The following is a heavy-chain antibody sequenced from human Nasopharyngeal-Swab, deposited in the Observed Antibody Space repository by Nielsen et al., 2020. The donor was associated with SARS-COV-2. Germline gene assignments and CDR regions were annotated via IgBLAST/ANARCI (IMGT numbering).Heavy chain of an antibody. V-gene: IGHV1-24*01. D-gene: IGHD6-13*01. Sequence: ASVKVSCKVSGYTLTELSMHWVRQAPGKGLEWMGGFDPEDGKTIYAQKFQGRVTMTEDTSTDTAYMELSSLRSEDTAVYYCATDLAAAGKYYYYYYGMDVWGQGTTVTVSS. CDR3: ATDLAAAGKYYYYYYGMDV. CDR2: FDPEDGKT. J-gene: IGHJ6*02. CDR1: GYTLTELS.